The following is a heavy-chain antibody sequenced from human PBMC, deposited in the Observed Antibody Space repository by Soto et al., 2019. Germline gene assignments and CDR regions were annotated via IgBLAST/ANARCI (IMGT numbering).Heavy chain of an antibody. V-gene: IGHV4-31*03. Sequence: QVQLQESGPGLVKPSQTLSLTCTVSGGSISSGGYYWNWLRQHPGKGLAWIGYSYNSGSTYYNPSLKGRVTITVDTSQNQFSLNLSSVTAADTAVYYCPPSVFPWGQGTLVTVPS. J-gene: IGHJ5*02. CDR1: GGSISSGGYY. CDR2: SYNSGST. CDR3: PPSVFP.